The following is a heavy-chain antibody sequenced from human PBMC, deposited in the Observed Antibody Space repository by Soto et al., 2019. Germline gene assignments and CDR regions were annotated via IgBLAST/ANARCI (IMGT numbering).Heavy chain of an antibody. J-gene: IGHJ4*02. CDR1: GFTFSSYA. CDR3: AKSMNYDFWSGYYTSNYFDY. CDR2: ISGSGGST. Sequence: EVQLLESGGGLVQPGGSLRLSCAASGFTFSSYAMSWVRQAPGKGLEWVSAISGSGGSTYYAHSVKGRFTISRDNSKNTLYLQMNSLRAGDTAVYYCAKSMNYDFWSGYYTSNYFDYWGQGTLVTVSS. D-gene: IGHD3-3*01. V-gene: IGHV3-23*01.